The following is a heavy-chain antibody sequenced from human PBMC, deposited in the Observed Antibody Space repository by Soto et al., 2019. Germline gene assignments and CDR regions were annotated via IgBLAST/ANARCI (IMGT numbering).Heavy chain of an antibody. CDR2: INPNSGGT. D-gene: IGHD3-3*01. Sequence: ASVKVSCKASGYTSTGYYMHWVRQAPGQGLEWMGWINPNSGGTNYAQKFQGRVTMTRDTSISTAYMELSRLRSDDTAVYYCARGYDFWSGYFTLWGQGTLVTVSS. V-gene: IGHV1-2*02. J-gene: IGHJ4*02. CDR1: GYTSTGYY. CDR3: ARGYDFWSGYFTL.